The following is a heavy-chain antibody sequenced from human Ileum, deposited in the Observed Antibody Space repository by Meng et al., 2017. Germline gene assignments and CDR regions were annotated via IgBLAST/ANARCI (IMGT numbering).Heavy chain of an antibody. J-gene: IGHJ4*02. CDR2: INQDGSQQ. D-gene: IGHD2-21*02. V-gene: IGHV3-7*01. CDR1: GFRFSSYW. Sequence: GGSLRLSCAASGFRFSSYWMSWVRQAPGKGLEWVANINQDGSQQYFVDSVKGRFSISRDSAKNSVHLQMNSLRAEDTAVYYCARDPACGSDCFTLDYWGQGTPVTVSS. CDR3: ARDPACGSDCFTLDY.